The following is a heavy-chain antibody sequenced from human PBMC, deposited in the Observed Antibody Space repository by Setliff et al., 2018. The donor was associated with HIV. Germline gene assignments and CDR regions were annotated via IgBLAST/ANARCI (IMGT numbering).Heavy chain of an antibody. CDR1: GGSINSGDYY. D-gene: IGHD4-17*01. J-gene: IGHJ2*01. CDR2: IFYSGST. Sequence: SETLSLTCAVSGGSINSGDYYWSWIRQHPGKGLEWIGYIFYSGSTYYSPSLKNRVTMSIDTSKNQFSLKMSSVTAADAAIYYCARVLYGDYDPRFFDLWGRGALVTVSS. V-gene: IGHV4-31*11. CDR3: ARVLYGDYDPRFFDL.